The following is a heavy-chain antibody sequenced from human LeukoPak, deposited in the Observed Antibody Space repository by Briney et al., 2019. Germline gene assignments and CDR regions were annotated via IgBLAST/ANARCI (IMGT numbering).Heavy chain of an antibody. CDR3: AKDHTVVTSHFDY. J-gene: IGHJ4*02. Sequence: PGGSLRLSCAASGFTFSSYAMHWVRQAPGKGLEYVSAISSNGGSTYYANSVKGKFTISRDNSKNTLYLQMNSLGAEDTAVYYCAKDHTVVTSHFDYWGQGTLVTVSS. CDR1: GFTFSSYA. CDR2: ISSNGGST. V-gene: IGHV3-64*01. D-gene: IGHD4-23*01.